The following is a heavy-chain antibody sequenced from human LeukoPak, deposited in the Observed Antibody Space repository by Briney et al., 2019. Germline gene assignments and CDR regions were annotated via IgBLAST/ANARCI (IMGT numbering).Heavy chain of an antibody. CDR2: IHYSRST. D-gene: IGHD1-7*01. V-gene: IGHV4-59*08. CDR3: ASLTGTTVY. J-gene: IGHJ4*02. Sequence: SETLSLTCTVSGGSISSYYWSWIRQPPGKGLEWIGYIHYSRSTNYNPSLKSRVTISVDTSKNQFSLKLSSVTAADTAVYYCASLTGTTVYWGQGTLVTVSS. CDR1: GGSISSYY.